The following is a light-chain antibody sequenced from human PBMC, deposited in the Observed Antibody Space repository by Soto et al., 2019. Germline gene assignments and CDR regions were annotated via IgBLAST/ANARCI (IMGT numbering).Light chain of an antibody. CDR2: GAS. CDR3: QQRNNWPIT. CDR1: QSISTF. V-gene: IGKV3-11*01. J-gene: IGKJ5*01. Sequence: EIVLTQSPATLSLSPGERATLSCRSSQSISTFLAWYQHIPGQAPRLLIHGASNRATGVPDRFSGSGSGTDFTLTISSLEPEDFAVYYCQQRNNWPITFGQGTRLEIK.